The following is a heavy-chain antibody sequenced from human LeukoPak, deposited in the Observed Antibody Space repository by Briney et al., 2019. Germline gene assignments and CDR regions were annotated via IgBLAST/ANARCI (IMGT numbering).Heavy chain of an antibody. Sequence: GGSLRLSCAASGFTVSRNYMSWVRQAPGKGLEWVSIIYSGGSTYYADSVKGRFTISRDNSKNTLYLQMNSLRAEDTAVYYCAKDQDVPYYDFWSGYYPFDPWGQGTLVTVSS. CDR1: GFTVSRNY. CDR3: AKDQDVPYYDFWSGYYPFDP. CDR2: IYSGGST. J-gene: IGHJ5*02. V-gene: IGHV3-53*01. D-gene: IGHD3-3*01.